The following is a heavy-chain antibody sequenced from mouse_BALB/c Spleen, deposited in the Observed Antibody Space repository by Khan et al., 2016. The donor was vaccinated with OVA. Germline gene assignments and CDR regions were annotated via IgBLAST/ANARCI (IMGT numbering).Heavy chain of an antibody. CDR1: GYTFTTYW. D-gene: IGHD1-3*01. CDR2: IDPTTGYT. Sequence: VKLVESGAELAKPGASMKMSCKASGYTFTTYWMHWVKQRPGQGLEWIGYIDPTTGYTEYNQKFKDRAKLTTDKSSYTAYLQLSRLPSEDSAVFDCAGAGVYSIFAYWGQGTLVTVSA. CDR3: AGAGVYSIFAY. V-gene: IGHV1-7*01. J-gene: IGHJ3*01.